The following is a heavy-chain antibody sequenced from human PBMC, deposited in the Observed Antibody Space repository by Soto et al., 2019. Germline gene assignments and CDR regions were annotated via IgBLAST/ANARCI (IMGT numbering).Heavy chain of an antibody. CDR1: GDSVSSNSAA. V-gene: IGHV6-1*01. J-gene: IGHJ4*02. D-gene: IGHD6-19*01. CDR3: ARGESISVGWFDY. Sequence: SPTLSLTCAISGDSVSSNSAAWNWIRQSPSRGLEWLGRTYYRSKWYNDYAVSVKSRLTINPDTSKNPSYLELNSVPPAAAALYHWARGESISVGWFDYWGQGNLVTVSS. CDR2: TYYRSKWYN.